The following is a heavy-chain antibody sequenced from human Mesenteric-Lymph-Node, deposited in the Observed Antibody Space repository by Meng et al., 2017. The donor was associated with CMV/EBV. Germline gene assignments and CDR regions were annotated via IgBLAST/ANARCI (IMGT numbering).Heavy chain of an antibody. CDR1: GHTFTNYY. V-gene: IGHV1-46*01. CDR3: AIRYNWNDGEPNYYFDY. CDR2: IIPDGGNT. J-gene: IGHJ4*02. Sequence: ATVKVSCKTSGHTFTNYYIHWVRQAPGQGLEWMGIIIPDGGNTSYAQKFQGRVSMTRDTSTSTVYMELSSLRSEDTAVYYCAIRYNWNDGEPNYYFDYWGQGTLVTVSS. D-gene: IGHD1-1*01.